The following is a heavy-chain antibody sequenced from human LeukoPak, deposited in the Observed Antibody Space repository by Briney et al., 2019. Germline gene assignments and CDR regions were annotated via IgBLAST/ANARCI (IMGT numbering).Heavy chain of an antibody. D-gene: IGHD6-13*01. V-gene: IGHV3-23*01. CDR1: GFTFSSYA. CDR3: AKDDSSSWYGDAFDI. Sequence: GGSLRLSCAASGFTFSSYAMSWVRQAPGKGLEGVSAISGSGGSTYYADSVKGRFTISRDNSKNTLYLQMNNLTAEDTAVYYCAKDDSSSWYGDAFDIWGQGTMVTVSS. CDR2: ISGSGGST. J-gene: IGHJ3*02.